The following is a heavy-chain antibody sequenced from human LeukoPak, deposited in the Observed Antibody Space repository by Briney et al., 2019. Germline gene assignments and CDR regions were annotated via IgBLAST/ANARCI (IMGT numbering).Heavy chain of an antibody. Sequence: GGSLRLSCAASGFTFSSYGMHWVRQAPGHGLEWVAFIRYDGSNKYSAGMVKVLFTITRDNSKNALYLQMNSLRAEDTAVYYCAKDHRTVGYCSGTSCSYYYYYYMDVWGKGTTVTVSS. CDR3: AKDHRTVGYCSGTSCSYYYYYYMDV. V-gene: IGHV3-30*02. D-gene: IGHD2-2*01. CDR1: GFTFSSYG. CDR2: IRYDGSNK. J-gene: IGHJ6*03.